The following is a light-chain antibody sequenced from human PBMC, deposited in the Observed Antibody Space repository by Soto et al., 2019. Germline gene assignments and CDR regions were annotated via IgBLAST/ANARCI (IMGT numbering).Light chain of an antibody. CDR3: SSYTNINTRASV. CDR1: SGDIGSYNR. Sequence: QSVLTQPASVSGSPGQSITISCTGTSGDIGSYNRVSWYQQHPGKAPKLIIYEVTDRPSGVSNRFSGSKSGNTASLTISGLQAEDEAEYYCSSYTNINTRASVFGTGTNVTVL. CDR2: EVT. V-gene: IGLV2-14*01. J-gene: IGLJ1*01.